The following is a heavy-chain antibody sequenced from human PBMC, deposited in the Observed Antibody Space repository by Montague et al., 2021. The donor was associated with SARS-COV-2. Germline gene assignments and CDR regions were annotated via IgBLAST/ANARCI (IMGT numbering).Heavy chain of an antibody. V-gene: IGHV3-21*01. CDR2: ISSSSSYI. CDR3: AREIDGIALIVVVTPRYYYAMDV. Sequence: SLRLSFSASGFTFSSYSMNWVRQAPGKGLEWVSSISSSSSYIYYADSVKGRFTISRDNAKNSLYLQMNSLRAEDTAVYYCAREIDGIALIVVVTPRYYYAMDVWGQGTTVTVSS. CDR1: GFTFSSYS. D-gene: IGHD3-22*01. J-gene: IGHJ6*02.